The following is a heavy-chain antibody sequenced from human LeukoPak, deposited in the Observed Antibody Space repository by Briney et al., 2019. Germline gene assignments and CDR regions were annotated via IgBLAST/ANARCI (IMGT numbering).Heavy chain of an antibody. CDR2: IYKRGST. CDR1: CGSITDYY. Sequence: PSETLSLTCTVSCGSITDYYGRWIRHPAGKGLEWIGQIYKRGSTDYNPSLKSRVTISVDTSKNQFSLKLSSVTAADTAVYYCARDVATYYDFWSGYRSGRWFDPWGQGTLVTVSS. CDR3: ARDVATYYDFWSGYRSGRWFDP. J-gene: IGHJ5*02. D-gene: IGHD3-3*01. V-gene: IGHV4-4*07.